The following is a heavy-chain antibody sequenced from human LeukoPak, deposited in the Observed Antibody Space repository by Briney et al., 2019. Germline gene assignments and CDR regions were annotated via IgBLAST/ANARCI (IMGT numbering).Heavy chain of an antibody. V-gene: IGHV4-34*01. CDR2: INHSGST. J-gene: IGHJ3*02. CDR1: GGSISTYY. Sequence: SETLSLTCTVSGGSISTYYWSWIRQPPGKGLGWIGEINHSGSTNYNPSLKSRVTISVDTSKNQFSLKLSSVTAADTAVYYCNTYSSGWADAFDIWGQGTMVTVSS. CDR3: NTYSSGWADAFDI. D-gene: IGHD6-19*01.